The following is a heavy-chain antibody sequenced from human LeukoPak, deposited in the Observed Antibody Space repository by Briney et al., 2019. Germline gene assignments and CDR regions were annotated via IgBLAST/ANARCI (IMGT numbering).Heavy chain of an antibody. CDR1: GFTFSKYA. D-gene: IGHD1-26*01. J-gene: IGHJ5*02. CDR2: ISDDGSNK. V-gene: IGHV3-30*18. Sequence: PGRSLRLSCAVSGFTFSKYAVHWVRQAPGKGLEWVAVISDDGSNKYYADSVKGRFTISRDNSKNTLYLQMNSLRAEDTAVYYCAKDEGHSGSYGGHNWFDPWSQGTLVTVSS. CDR3: AKDEGHSGSYGGHNWFDP.